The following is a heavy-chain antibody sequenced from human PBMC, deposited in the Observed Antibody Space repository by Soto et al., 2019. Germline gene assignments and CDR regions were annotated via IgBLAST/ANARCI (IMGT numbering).Heavy chain of an antibody. CDR2: VSYSGST. CDR3: ASGFYDSEGYSEAFDI. CDR1: GGSISSDY. Sequence: SETLSLTCTVSGGSISSDYWNWIRQTPGKGLEWIAYVSYSGSTNYNPSFKSRVTISIDTSKNQFSLRLSSVAAADTAVYFCASGFYDSEGYSEAFDIWGQGTMVTVSS. J-gene: IGHJ3*02. D-gene: IGHD3-22*01. V-gene: IGHV4-59*01.